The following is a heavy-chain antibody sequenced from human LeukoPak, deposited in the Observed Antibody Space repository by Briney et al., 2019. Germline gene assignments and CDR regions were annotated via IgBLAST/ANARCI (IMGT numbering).Heavy chain of an antibody. Sequence: GGSLRLSCAASGFTFSSYAMHWVRQAPGKGLEWVAVISYDGSNKYYADSVKGRFTISRDNSKNTLYLQMNSLRAEDTAVYYCARDGQQLARGYWGQGTLVTVSS. CDR2: ISYDGSNK. D-gene: IGHD6-13*01. CDR3: ARDGQQLARGY. V-gene: IGHV3-30-3*01. CDR1: GFTFSSYA. J-gene: IGHJ4*02.